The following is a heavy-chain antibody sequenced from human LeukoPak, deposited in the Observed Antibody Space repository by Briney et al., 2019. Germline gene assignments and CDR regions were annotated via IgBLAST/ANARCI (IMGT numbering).Heavy chain of an antibody. J-gene: IGHJ4*02. CDR3: AKRGVVIRAVLVVGFHKEAYYFDS. CDR1: GITLSNYG. CDR2: ISDRGGST. Sequence: GGSLRLSCVVAGITLSNYGMSWVRQAPGKWLELVACISDRGGSTNYAHSVKGRFTISRDNTKNTLYLQMNSMRSEDTAVYFCAKRGVVIRAVLVVGFHKEAYYFDSWGQGALVTVSS. V-gene: IGHV3-23*01. D-gene: IGHD2-15*01.